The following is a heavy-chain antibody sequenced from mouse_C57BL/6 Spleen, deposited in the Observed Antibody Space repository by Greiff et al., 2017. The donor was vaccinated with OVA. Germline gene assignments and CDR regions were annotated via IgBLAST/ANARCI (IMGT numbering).Heavy chain of an antibody. CDR1: GYTFTSYW. Sequence: QVQLQQPGAELVRPGSSVKLSCKASGYTFTSYWMDWVKQRPGQGLEWIGNIYPSDSETHYNQKFKDKATLTVDKSSSTAYMQLSSLTSEDSAVYYCARSGYSNYGYFDVWGTGTTVTVSS. J-gene: IGHJ1*03. D-gene: IGHD2-5*01. CDR3: ARSGYSNYGYFDV. V-gene: IGHV1-61*01. CDR2: IYPSDSET.